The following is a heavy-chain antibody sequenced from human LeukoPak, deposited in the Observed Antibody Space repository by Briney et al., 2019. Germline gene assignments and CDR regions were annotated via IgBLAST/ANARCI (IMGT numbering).Heavy chain of an antibody. CDR2: INPTSGGT. Sequence: ASVKVSCKASGYIFTGYCMHWVRQAPGQGLEWMGWINPTSGGTNYAQDFQGRVTMTSDTSMSTAYMELSRLRPDDTAVYYCARGKWNDYWGQGTLVTVSS. CDR1: GYIFTGYC. V-gene: IGHV1-2*02. CDR3: ARGKWNDY. J-gene: IGHJ4*02. D-gene: IGHD1-1*01.